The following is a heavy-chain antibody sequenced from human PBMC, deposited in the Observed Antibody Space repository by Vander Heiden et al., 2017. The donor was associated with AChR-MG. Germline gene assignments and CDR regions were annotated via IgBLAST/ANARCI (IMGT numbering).Heavy chain of an antibody. D-gene: IGHD1-26*01. CDR2: IKSRRDGETT. CDR3: PTDGSGGTGELKY. CDR1: GFNLDNAW. J-gene: IGHJ4*02. Sequence: EVQLVESGGGLIKPGGSLRLAAVTSGFNLDNAWVSWVRPAPGKGLEWVGHIKSRRDGETTGYAAPVKGRFTISRDDSKDTLYLQMNYLQTADTAVYYCPTDGSGGTGELKYWGQGTLVTVSS. V-gene: IGHV3-15*01.